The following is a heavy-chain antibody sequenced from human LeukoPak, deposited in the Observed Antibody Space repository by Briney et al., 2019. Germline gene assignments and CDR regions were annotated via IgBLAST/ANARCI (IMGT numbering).Heavy chain of an antibody. V-gene: IGHV3-49*04. CDR3: TRGAGGAYSYGSDY. Sequence: PGGSLRLSCRASGFTFGDCAMSWVRQAPGKGLEWVGFIRSKAYGGTTEYAASVKGRFSISRDDSKSIAYLQMNSLKTEDTAVYYCTRGAGGAYSYGSDYWGQGTLVTVSS. CDR2: IRSKAYGGTT. J-gene: IGHJ4*02. D-gene: IGHD5-18*01. CDR1: GFTFGDCA.